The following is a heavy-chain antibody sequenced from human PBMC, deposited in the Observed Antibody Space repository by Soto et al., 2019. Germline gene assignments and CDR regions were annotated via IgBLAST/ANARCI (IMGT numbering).Heavy chain of an antibody. Sequence: QVQLVQSGAEVRKPGASVTVSCRSSGDSFNDYYIHWVRQAPGQGFEWMGWINPNGGVTKYAQKFQGCVSITRETSIRTVYMQLSRLRSDATAVYYCARESGGATATLDYYYFYMDVWGTGTTVTVSS. D-gene: IGHD5-12*01. CDR2: INPNGGVT. CDR1: GDSFNDYY. CDR3: ARESGGATATLDYYYFYMDV. J-gene: IGHJ6*03. V-gene: IGHV1-2*04.